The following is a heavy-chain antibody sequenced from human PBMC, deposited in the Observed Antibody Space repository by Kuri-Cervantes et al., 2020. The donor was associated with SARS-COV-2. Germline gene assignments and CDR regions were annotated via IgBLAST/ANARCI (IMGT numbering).Heavy chain of an antibody. V-gene: IGHV1-18*01. D-gene: IGHD3-3*01. Sequence: ASVKVSCKASGYTFTSYGISWVRQAPGQGLEWMGWISAYNGNTNYAQKLQGRVTMTTDTSTSTAYMELRSLRSDDTAVYYCARDRGDDFWSGYYTYGMDVWGQGTMVTVSS. CDR1: GYTFTSYG. CDR3: ARDRGDDFWSGYYTYGMDV. CDR2: ISAYNGNT. J-gene: IGHJ6*02.